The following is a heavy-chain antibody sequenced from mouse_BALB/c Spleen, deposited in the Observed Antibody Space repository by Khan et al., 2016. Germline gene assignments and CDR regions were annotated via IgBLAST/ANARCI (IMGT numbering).Heavy chain of an antibody. V-gene: IGHV7-3*02. CDR2: IRNKANGYTT. CDR1: GFTFTDYY. Sequence: EVELVESGGGLVQPGGSLRLSCATSGFTFTDYYMSWVRQPPGKALEWLGFIRNKANGYTTEYSASVKGRFTISRDNSQSILYLLMNTLRTGDSATDQCARADDGYEYSIEYGGQGTTLTVSS. CDR3: ARADDGYEYSIEY. J-gene: IGHJ2*01. D-gene: IGHD1-2*01.